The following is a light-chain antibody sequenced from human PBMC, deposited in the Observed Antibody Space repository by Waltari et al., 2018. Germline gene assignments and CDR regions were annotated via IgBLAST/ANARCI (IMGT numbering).Light chain of an antibody. CDR1: SSDVGSYNL. CDR3: CSDAGSSTFGVV. V-gene: IGLV2-23*03. J-gene: IGLJ2*01. CDR2: EGS. Sequence: QSALTQPASVSGSPGQSITISCTGTSSDVGSYNLVSWYQQHPGKAPKLMIYEGSKRPSWVSNRFSGSKSGNTASLTISGLQAEDEADYYCCSDAGSSTFGVVFGGGTKLTVL.